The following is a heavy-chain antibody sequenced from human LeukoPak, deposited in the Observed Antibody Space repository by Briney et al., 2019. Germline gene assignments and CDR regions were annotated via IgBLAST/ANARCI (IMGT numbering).Heavy chain of an antibody. V-gene: IGHV3-30*18. CDR1: GFTFSSDG. Sequence: GGSLRLSCAASGFTFSSDGMHWVRQAPGKGLEWVAVISYDGSNKYYADSVKGRFTISRDNSKNTLYLQMNSLRAEDTAVYYCAKDYVHGDLLRIYYYYDGMDVWGQGTTVTVSS. D-gene: IGHD4-17*01. CDR2: ISYDGSNK. J-gene: IGHJ6*02. CDR3: AKDYVHGDLLRIYYYYDGMDV.